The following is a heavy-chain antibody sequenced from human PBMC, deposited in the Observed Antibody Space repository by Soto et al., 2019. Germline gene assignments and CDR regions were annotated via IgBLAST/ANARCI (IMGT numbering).Heavy chain of an antibody. V-gene: IGHV3-23*01. CDR3: AKEVSLGSTVDLGY. D-gene: IGHD1-20*01. CDR1: GFTFSIFA. Sequence: GGSLRLSCAASGFTFSIFAMSWVRQSPGKGLEWVSTISGSGGSTYYADAVKGRFTISRDNSMGTLYLQMKSLRVEDTAIYYCAKEVSLGSTVDLGYCGQGALVTVYS. J-gene: IGHJ4*02. CDR2: ISGSGGST.